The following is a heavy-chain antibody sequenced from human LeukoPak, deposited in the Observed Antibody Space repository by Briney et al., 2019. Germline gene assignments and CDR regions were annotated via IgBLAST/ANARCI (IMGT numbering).Heavy chain of an antibody. CDR3: VAWGNSGNS. Sequence: QPGGSLRLSCAASGFTFSGHWMSWVHQAPAKGLEWVAHMNGDGSQIYYMDFVKGRFTISRDNAKNSLYLQMNGLRAEDTAVYYCVAWGNSGNSWGQGTMVIVSS. CDR2: MNGDGSQI. D-gene: IGHD1-26*01. CDR1: GFTFSGHW. J-gene: IGHJ3*01. V-gene: IGHV3-7*01.